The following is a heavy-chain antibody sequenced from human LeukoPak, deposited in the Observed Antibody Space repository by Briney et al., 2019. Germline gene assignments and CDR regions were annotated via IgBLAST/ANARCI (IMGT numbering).Heavy chain of an antibody. Sequence: SQTLSLTCTVSGGSISSGSYYWSWIRQPAGKGLEWIGRSYTSGSTNYNPSLKSRVTISVDTSKNQFSLKLSSVTAADTAVYYCARSIVVVPAAAYLDAFDIWGQGTMVTVSS. D-gene: IGHD2-2*01. CDR3: ARSIVVVPAAAYLDAFDI. V-gene: IGHV4-61*02. CDR2: SYTSGST. J-gene: IGHJ3*02. CDR1: GGSISSGSYY.